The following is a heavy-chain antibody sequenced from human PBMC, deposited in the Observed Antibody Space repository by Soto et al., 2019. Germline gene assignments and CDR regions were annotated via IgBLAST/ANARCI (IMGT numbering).Heavy chain of an antibody. Sequence: PGGSLRLSCAASGFPFSSYSMNWVRQAPGKGLEWVGRIKSKTDGGTTDYAAPVKGRFTISRDDSKNTLYLQMNSLKTEDTAVYYCTTDPVTMIVVVPSSGWGQGTLVTVSS. CDR2: IKSKTDGGTT. D-gene: IGHD3-22*01. J-gene: IGHJ4*02. CDR3: TTDPVTMIVVVPSSG. V-gene: IGHV3-15*07. CDR1: GFPFSSYS.